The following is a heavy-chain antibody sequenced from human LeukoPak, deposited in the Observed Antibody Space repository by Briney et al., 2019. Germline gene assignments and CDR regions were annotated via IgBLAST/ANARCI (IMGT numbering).Heavy chain of an antibody. V-gene: IGHV4-4*07. CDR3: ARDELDSSSWYGDAFDI. D-gene: IGHD6-13*01. CDR1: GGSISFYH. Sequence: PSETLSLTCTVSGGSISFYHWGWIRQPAGKGLELIGRIKTSGSTNYNPSLKSRVTMSVDTSKNQFSLKLRSVTAADTAVYYCARDELDSSSWYGDAFDIWGQGTMVTVSS. CDR2: IKTSGST. J-gene: IGHJ3*02.